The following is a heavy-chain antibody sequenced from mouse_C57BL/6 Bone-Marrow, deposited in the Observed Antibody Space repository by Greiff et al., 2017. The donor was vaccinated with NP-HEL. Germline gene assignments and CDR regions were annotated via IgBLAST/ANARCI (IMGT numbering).Heavy chain of an antibody. CDR2: ISNGGGST. CDR3: ERHGLRENYAMDY. V-gene: IGHV5-12*01. CDR1: GFTFSDYY. D-gene: IGHD1-1*01. Sequence: EVMLVESGGGLVQPGGSLKLSCAASGFTFSDYYMYWVRQTPEKRLEWVAYISNGGGSTYYPDTVKGRFTISRDNAKNTLYLQMSRLKSEDTAMYYCERHGLRENYAMDYWGQGTSVTVSS. J-gene: IGHJ4*01.